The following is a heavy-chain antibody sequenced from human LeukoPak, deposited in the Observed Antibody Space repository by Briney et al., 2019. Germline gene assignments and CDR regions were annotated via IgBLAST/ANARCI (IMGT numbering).Heavy chain of an antibody. CDR1: GFTFSDYY. D-gene: IGHD2-21*01. CDR2: ISGSSSYT. CDR3: TTETYYRLDY. J-gene: IGHJ4*02. Sequence: GGSLRLFWAASGFTFSDYYMSWIRQAPGKGLEWVSCISGSSSYTNYADSVKGRFTISRDNAKNSLYLQMNSLRAEDTAVYYCTTETYYRLDYWGQGTLVTVSS. V-gene: IGHV3-11*06.